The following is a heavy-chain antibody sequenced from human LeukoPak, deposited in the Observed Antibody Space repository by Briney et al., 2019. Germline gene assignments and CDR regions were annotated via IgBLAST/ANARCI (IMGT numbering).Heavy chain of an antibody. D-gene: IGHD3-3*01. CDR3: AKDETGFLNYFHY. J-gene: IGHJ4*02. CDR1: GFTFSSYT. CDR2: IDSSGTKT. Sequence: PGGSLRLSCAASGFTFSSYTMSWVRQAPGKGLAWVSGIDSSGTKTTYAGSVKGRFTISRDNPRNTLYLQMNSLRAEDTAVYYCAKDETGFLNYFHYWGQGALVTVSS. V-gene: IGHV3-23*01.